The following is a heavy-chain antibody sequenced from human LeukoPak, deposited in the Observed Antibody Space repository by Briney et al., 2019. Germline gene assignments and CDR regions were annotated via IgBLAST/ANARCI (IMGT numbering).Heavy chain of an antibody. D-gene: IGHD3-3*01. V-gene: IGHV4-59*01. J-gene: IGHJ3*02. Sequence: SETLSLTCTVSAGSISSYYWSWIRQPPGKGLEWIGYIYYSGSTNYNPSLKSRVTISVDTSKNQFSLKLSSVTAADTAVYYCARDFGSPTGGDAFDIWGQGTMVTVSS. CDR2: IYYSGST. CDR1: AGSISSYY. CDR3: ARDFGSPTGGDAFDI.